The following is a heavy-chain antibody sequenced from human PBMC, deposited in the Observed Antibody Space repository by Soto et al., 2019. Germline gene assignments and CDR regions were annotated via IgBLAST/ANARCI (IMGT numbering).Heavy chain of an antibody. Sequence: GASVKVSCKASGYTFTSYDINWVRQATGQGLEWMGWMNPNSGNTGYAQKFQGRVTMTRNTSISTAYMELSSLRSKDTAVYYCARLVDCSGGSCYPDAFDIWGQGTMVTVSS. J-gene: IGHJ3*02. CDR1: GYTFTSYD. D-gene: IGHD2-15*01. CDR2: MNPNSGNT. CDR3: ARLVDCSGGSCYPDAFDI. V-gene: IGHV1-8*01.